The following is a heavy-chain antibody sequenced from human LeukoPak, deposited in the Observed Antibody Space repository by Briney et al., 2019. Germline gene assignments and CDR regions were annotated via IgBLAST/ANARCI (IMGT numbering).Heavy chain of an antibody. CDR2: IWYDGSNK. CDR1: GFTLSSYG. D-gene: IGHD3-10*01. J-gene: IGHJ4*02. Sequence: SGGSLRLSCAASGFTLSSYGMHWVRQAPGKGLEWVAVIWYDGSNKYYADSVKGRFTISRDNSKNTLYLQTNSLRAEDTAVYYCARDPFPFYGSGSYVDYWGQGTLVTVSS. V-gene: IGHV3-33*01. CDR3: ARDPFPFYGSGSYVDY.